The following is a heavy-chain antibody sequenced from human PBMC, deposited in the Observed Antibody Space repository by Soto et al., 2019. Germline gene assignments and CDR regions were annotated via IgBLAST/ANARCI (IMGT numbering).Heavy chain of an antibody. V-gene: IGHV3-33*01. Sequence: QVQLVESGGGVVQPGRSLRLSCAASGFTFSSYGMHWVRQAPGKGLEWVAVIWYDGSNKYYADSVKGRFTISRDNSKNTLYLQMNSLRAEDTAVYYCARDHHAFDIWGQGTMVTVSS. CDR2: IWYDGSNK. CDR3: ARDHHAFDI. CDR1: GFTFSSYG. J-gene: IGHJ3*02.